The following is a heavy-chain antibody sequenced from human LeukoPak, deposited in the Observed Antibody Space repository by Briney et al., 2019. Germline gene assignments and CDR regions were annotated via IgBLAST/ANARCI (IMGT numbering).Heavy chain of an antibody. J-gene: IGHJ4*02. CDR1: GGSITSYY. CDR3: AREQDYYDSSGSYYFDY. V-gene: IGHV4-59*12. Sequence: SETLSLTCTVSGGSITSYYWSWIRQPPGKGLEWIGNIYYSGITNYNPSLKSRVTISVDTSKNQFSLKLSSVTAADTAVYYCAREQDYYDSSGSYYFDYWGQGTLVTVSS. CDR2: IYYSGIT. D-gene: IGHD3-22*01.